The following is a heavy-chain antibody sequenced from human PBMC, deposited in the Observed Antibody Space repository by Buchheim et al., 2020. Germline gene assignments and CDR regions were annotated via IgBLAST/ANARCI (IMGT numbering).Heavy chain of an antibody. D-gene: IGHD6-19*01. CDR1: GFTFSSYA. Sequence: EVQLLESGGGLVQPGGSLRLSCAASGFTFSSYAMSWVRQAPGKGLEWVSPISGSGGSTYYADSVKGRFTISRDNSKNTLYLQMNSLRAEDKAVYYCAKDLYSSGWYDYYYGMDVWGQGTT. J-gene: IGHJ6*02. CDR2: ISGSGGST. CDR3: AKDLYSSGWYDYYYGMDV. V-gene: IGHV3-23*01.